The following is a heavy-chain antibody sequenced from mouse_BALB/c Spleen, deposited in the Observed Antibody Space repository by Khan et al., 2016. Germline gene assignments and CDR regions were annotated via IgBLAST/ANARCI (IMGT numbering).Heavy chain of an antibody. J-gene: IGHJ3*01. V-gene: IGHV4-1*02. Sequence: EVKLLESGGGLVQPGGSLKLSCAASGFDFSRYWMSWVRQAPGKGLEWIGEINPDSSTINYPPSLKDKFIISRENAKNTLYLQMSKVRTEDTALYYCARAGYYGYLAYWGQGTLVTVSA. CDR1: GFDFSRYW. D-gene: IGHD1-1*01. CDR3: ARAGYYGYLAY. CDR2: INPDSSTI.